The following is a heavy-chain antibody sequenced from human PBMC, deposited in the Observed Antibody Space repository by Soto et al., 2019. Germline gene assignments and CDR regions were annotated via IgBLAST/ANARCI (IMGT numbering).Heavy chain of an antibody. D-gene: IGHD2-2*01. V-gene: IGHV1-8*01. Sequence: QVQLVQSGAEVKKPGASVKVSCKASGYTFTSYDINWVRQATGQGLEWMGWMNPNSGNTGYAQKFQGSVTITRNTSNSTAYMERSSLRSEDTAVYYCARGRGGGSSQDWYYYYGMDVWGQGTTVTVSS. CDR3: ARGRGGGSSQDWYYYYGMDV. CDR1: GYTFTSYD. CDR2: MNPNSGNT. J-gene: IGHJ6*02.